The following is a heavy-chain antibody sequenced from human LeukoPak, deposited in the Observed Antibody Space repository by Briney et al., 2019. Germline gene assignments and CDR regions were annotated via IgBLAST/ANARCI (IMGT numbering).Heavy chain of an antibody. V-gene: IGHV3-74*01. CDR2: IRYDEGVT. J-gene: IGHJ2*01. CDR1: GFTFSSYW. CDR3: AKDNFSGYDYLHWYFDL. Sequence: GGSLRLSCAASGFTFSSYWMHWVRQAPGKGLVWVSRIRYDEGVTNYADSVKGRFTISRDNGKNSLYLQMNSLRTEDTALYYCAKDNFSGYDYLHWYFDLWGRGTLVTVSS. D-gene: IGHD5-12*01.